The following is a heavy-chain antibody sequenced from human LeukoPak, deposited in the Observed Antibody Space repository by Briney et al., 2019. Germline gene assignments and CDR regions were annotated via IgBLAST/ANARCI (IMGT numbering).Heavy chain of an antibody. CDR1: GFTFTTYS. CDR3: AKAPEGYNGYDFALRGLDV. D-gene: IGHD5-12*01. Sequence: GGSLRLSCAASGFTFTTYSMNWVRRAPGMGLEWVSSMSSSGSFIYYADSVRGRFTISRDNGKNSLSLQMNSLRAEDTAVYYCAKAPEGYNGYDFALRGLDVWGQGTTVTVSS. CDR2: MSSSGSFI. J-gene: IGHJ6*02. V-gene: IGHV3-21*01.